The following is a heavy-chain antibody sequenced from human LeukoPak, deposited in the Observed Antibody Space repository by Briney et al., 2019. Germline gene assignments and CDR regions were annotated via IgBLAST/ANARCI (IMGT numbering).Heavy chain of an antibody. Sequence: SETLSLTCTVSGGSISSYYWSWIRQPPGKGLEWIGYIYYSGSTNYNPSLKSRVTISVDTSKNQFSLKLSSVTAADTAAYYCARDGPYYYDSSGYYPSGAHLRFDPWGQGTLVTVSS. D-gene: IGHD3-22*01. CDR1: GGSISSYY. CDR2: IYYSGST. J-gene: IGHJ5*02. V-gene: IGHV4-59*01. CDR3: ARDGPYYYDSSGYYPSGAHLRFDP.